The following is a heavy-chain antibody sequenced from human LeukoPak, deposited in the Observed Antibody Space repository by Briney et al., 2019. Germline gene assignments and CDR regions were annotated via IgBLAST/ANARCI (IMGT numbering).Heavy chain of an antibody. CDR3: AKDRLYRGQELQYFDY. CDR2: ISTSGSTK. J-gene: IGHJ4*02. Sequence: GGSLRLSCAASGFTFSDYYMTWIRQPPGKGLEWVSYISTSGSTKYYADSVKGRFTISRDNAENYLYLQMNSLRAEYMAVYYCAKDRLYRGQELQYFDYWGQGTRVTVTA. CDR1: GFTFSDYY. V-gene: IGHV3-11*04. D-gene: IGHD1-7*01.